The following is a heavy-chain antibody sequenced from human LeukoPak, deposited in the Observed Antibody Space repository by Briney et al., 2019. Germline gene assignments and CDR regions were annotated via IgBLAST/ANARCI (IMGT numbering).Heavy chain of an antibody. CDR2: IGLSDDST. J-gene: IGHJ4*02. Sequence: GGSLRLSCAASGFTFSTYGMIWVRQAPGKGLECVSTIGLSDDSTNYADSVKGRFTVSRDNSKNTLYLQMNSLRAEDTAVYYCAKSHSSSWYDYWGQGTLVTVSS. V-gene: IGHV3-23*01. D-gene: IGHD6-13*01. CDR3: AKSHSSSWYDY. CDR1: GFTFSTYG.